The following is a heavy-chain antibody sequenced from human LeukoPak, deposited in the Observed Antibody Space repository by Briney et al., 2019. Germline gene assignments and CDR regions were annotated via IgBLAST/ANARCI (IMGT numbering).Heavy chain of an antibody. CDR3: ARDRVAAAGRNYYYGMDV. D-gene: IGHD6-13*01. Sequence: SETLSLTCTVSGGSISSYCWSWIRQPPGKGLEWIGYIYYSGSTNYNPSLKSRVTISVDTSKNQFSLKLSSVTAADTAVYYCARDRVAAAGRNYYYGMDVWGQGTTVTVSS. J-gene: IGHJ6*02. V-gene: IGHV4-59*01. CDR1: GGSISSYC. CDR2: IYYSGST.